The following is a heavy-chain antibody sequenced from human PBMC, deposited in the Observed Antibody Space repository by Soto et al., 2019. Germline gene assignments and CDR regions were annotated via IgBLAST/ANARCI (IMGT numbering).Heavy chain of an antibody. CDR1: GFSVSDYA. CDR3: TKSRRSVLMVYGFGGMDV. D-gene: IGHD2-8*01. V-gene: IGHV3-23*01. J-gene: IGHJ6*02. Sequence: SGGSLRLSCAASGFSVSDYAMSWVRQAPGKGLEWVSSISGSGDGTYYGDSVKGRFTLSRDTSQKTLYLQMNNLRGEDTAVYFCTKSRRSVLMVYGFGGMDVWGRGTTVTVLL. CDR2: ISGSGDGT.